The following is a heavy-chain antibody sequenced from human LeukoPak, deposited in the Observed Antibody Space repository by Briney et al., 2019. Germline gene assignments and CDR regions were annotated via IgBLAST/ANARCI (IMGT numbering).Heavy chain of an antibody. V-gene: IGHV5-51*01. CDR1: EYSFPNYC. J-gene: IGHJ4*02. D-gene: IGHD6-13*01. CDR3: AIGRGGQQLGDY. CDR2: IYPDDSDT. Sequence: GESLKISCQHSEYSFPNYCIGWVRQMPGKGLEWMGIIYPDDSDTRYSPSFQGQVTISADKSISTAYLQWSSLKASDTAMYCCAIGRGGQQLGDYWGQGTLVTVSS.